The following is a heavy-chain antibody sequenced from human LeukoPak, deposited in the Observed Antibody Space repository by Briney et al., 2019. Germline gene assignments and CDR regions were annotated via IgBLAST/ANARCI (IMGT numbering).Heavy chain of an antibody. CDR2: VNHSGST. CDR1: GGSFSGYY. D-gene: IGHD5-18*01. Sequence: PSETLSLTCAVYGGSFSGYYWSWIRQSPGKGQEWLGEVNHSGSTNYNPSLKSRVTISVDTSKNQFSLKLRSVTAADTAVYYCARGQRGYRYGYRVGSLCVFAYWGQGTLVTVSS. CDR3: ARGQRGYRYGYRVGSLCVFAY. V-gene: IGHV4-34*01. J-gene: IGHJ4*02.